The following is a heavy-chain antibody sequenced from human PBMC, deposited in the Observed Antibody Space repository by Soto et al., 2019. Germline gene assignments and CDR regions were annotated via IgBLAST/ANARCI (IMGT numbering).Heavy chain of an antibody. CDR1: GGTFSSSG. CDR3: ARRPQPRYTADPLAVDV. CDR2: IVPSLDTT. J-gene: IGHJ6*01. V-gene: IGHV1-69*11. D-gene: IGHD3-16*02. Sequence: QVHLVQSGTEVKKPGSSVKVSCKASGGTFSSSGFSWVRQAPGQGLEWMGMIVPSLDTTNYAQKFQARVTITADEVTSTDYMELRSLRSEDTAVYYCARRPQPRYTADPLAVDVWGQGTRVIVSS.